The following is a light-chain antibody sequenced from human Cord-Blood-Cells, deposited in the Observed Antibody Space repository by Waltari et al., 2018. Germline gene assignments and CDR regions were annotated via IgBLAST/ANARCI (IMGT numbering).Light chain of an antibody. CDR3: QQYNNWPPWT. Sequence: EIVMTQSPATLSVSPGERATLSCRASQSVSSNLAWYQHKPSQAPRLLIYGASTRATGIPARFSGSGSGTAFTLTISSLQSEDFAGYYCQQYNNWPPWTFGQGTKVEIK. J-gene: IGKJ1*01. CDR2: GAS. CDR1: QSVSSN. V-gene: IGKV3-15*01.